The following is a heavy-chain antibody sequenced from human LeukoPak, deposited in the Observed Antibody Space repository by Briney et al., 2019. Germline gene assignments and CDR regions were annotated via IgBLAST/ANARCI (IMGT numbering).Heavy chain of an antibody. D-gene: IGHD1-14*01. CDR2: ISTYNGNT. CDR1: GYTFTSYG. CDR3: ARVYIPGIGPTYYYGMDV. V-gene: IGHV1-18*01. Sequence: ASVKVSCKASGYTFTSYGITWVRQAPGQGLEWMGWISTYNGNTKYAQNLQGRVTMTTDTSTSAAYMELRSLRSDDTAVYYCARVYIPGIGPTYYYGMDVWGQGTTVTVSS. J-gene: IGHJ6*02.